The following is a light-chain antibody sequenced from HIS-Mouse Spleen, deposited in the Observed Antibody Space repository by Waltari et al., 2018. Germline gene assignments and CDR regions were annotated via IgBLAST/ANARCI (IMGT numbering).Light chain of an antibody. J-gene: IGLJ2*01. CDR1: NIGSKS. V-gene: IGLV3-21*03. CDR2: DDS. CDR3: QVWDSSSDHVV. Sequence: SYVLTQPPSVSVAPGKTARITCGGNNIGSKSVHWYQQKPGQAPVLVVYDDSDRPSGITERVSGSNSGNTATLTISRVEAGDEADYCCQVWDSSSDHVVFGGGTKLTVL.